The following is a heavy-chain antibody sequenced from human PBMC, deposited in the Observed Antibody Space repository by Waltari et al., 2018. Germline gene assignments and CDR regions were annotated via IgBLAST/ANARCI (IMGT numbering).Heavy chain of an antibody. CDR1: GGSISRYY. J-gene: IGHJ5*02. CDR3: ARVSDSSSWYTPFDP. D-gene: IGHD6-13*01. V-gene: IGHV4-59*01. CDR2: IYYSGST. Sequence: QEQLQESGPGLVKPSETLSLTCTVSGGSISRYYWCWIRQPPGKGLEWIEYIYYSGSTNYNPSLKSRVTISVDTSKNQFSLKLSSVTAADTAVYYCARVSDSSSWYTPFDPWGQGTLVTVSS.